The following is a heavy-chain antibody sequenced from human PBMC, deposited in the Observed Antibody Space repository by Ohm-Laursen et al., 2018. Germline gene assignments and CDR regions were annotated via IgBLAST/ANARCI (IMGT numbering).Heavy chain of an antibody. CDR2: IYHSGST. D-gene: IGHD6-6*01. Sequence: TLSLTCTVSGGSISSGAYCWSWIRQHPGKGLEWIGYIYHSGSTYYNPSLKSRVTISVDTSKNQFSQKLSSVTAADTAVYYCARQISIAARTYYYYGMDVWGQGTTVTVSS. CDR1: GGSISSGAYC. J-gene: IGHJ6*02. CDR3: ARQISIAARTYYYYGMDV. V-gene: IGHV4-31*03.